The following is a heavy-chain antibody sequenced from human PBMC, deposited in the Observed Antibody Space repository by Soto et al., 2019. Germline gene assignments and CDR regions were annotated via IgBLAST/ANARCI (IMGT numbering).Heavy chain of an antibody. V-gene: IGHV3-30-3*01. D-gene: IGHD4-4*01. J-gene: IGHJ3*02. CDR1: GFTFRNYA. CDR3: AKRRVTGKVADAFDI. Sequence: QVQLVESGGGVVPPGGSLRLSCAASGFTFRNYAMYWVRQAPGKGLEWVAVISADESNTYYTDSVKGRFTISRDNSRNPLYLQMNRMGAEDAAVYYCAKRRVTGKVADAFDIWGQGTMVTVSS. CDR2: ISADESNT.